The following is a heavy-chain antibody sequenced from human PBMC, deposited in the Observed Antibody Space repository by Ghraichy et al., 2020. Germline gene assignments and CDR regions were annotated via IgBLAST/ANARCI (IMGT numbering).Heavy chain of an antibody. Sequence: ASVKVSCKGSGYTFTSYQMHWVRQAPGQGLEWMGIINPSSCSTTYAQKFQGRVAMTRDTSTSTFYMELSSLRSEDTAVYYCARSDDLDSDYWGQGTLVTVSS. CDR2: INPSSCST. CDR1: GYTFTSYQ. J-gene: IGHJ4*02. D-gene: IGHD1-1*01. V-gene: IGHV1-46*01. CDR3: ARSDDLDSDY.